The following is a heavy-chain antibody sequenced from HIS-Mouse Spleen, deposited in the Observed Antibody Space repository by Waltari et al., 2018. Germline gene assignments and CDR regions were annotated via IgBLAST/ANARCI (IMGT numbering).Heavy chain of an antibody. CDR3: ASRSYSSGWYKAFDI. J-gene: IGHJ3*02. CDR2: IYYSGST. Sequence: QVQLQESGPGLVKPSATLSLTCTVSGGSVSRGSYYWSWIRQPPGKGLEWIGYIYYSGSTNYNPSLKSRVTISVDTSKNQFSLKLSSVTAADTAVYYCASRSYSSGWYKAFDIWGQGTMVTVSS. V-gene: IGHV4-61*01. D-gene: IGHD6-19*01. CDR1: GGSVSRGSYY.